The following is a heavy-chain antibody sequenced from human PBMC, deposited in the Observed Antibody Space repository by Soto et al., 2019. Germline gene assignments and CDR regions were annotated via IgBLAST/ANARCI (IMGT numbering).Heavy chain of an antibody. Sequence: SVKVSCKASGATVSVYGITWVRQAPRQGLEWVGAILPMYRKTNYAQKFQGRVTIIADKSPDTVYLELSRLTSDDTATYFCARVVQLGSNYAMDVWGQGTTVTVSS. CDR2: ILPMYRKT. D-gene: IGHD1-1*01. V-gene: IGHV1-69*06. CDR3: ARVVQLGSNYAMDV. J-gene: IGHJ6*02. CDR1: GATVSVYG.